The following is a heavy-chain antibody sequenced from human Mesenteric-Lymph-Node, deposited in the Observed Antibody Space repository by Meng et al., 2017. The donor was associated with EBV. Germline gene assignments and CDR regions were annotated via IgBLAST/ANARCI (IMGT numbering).Heavy chain of an antibody. CDR1: GGSIHISNW. V-gene: IGHV4-4*02. CDR3: ATESQYYDGSDYP. CDR2: IYHSGST. J-gene: IGHJ5*02. Sequence: QALQQEWGPVLVKPSAPLSLTCAVSGGSIHISNWWSWVRQPPGKGLEWIGEIYHSGSTNYNPSLKSRVTISVDASKNQFSLKLSSVTAADTAVYYCATESQYYDGSDYPWGQGTLVTVSS. D-gene: IGHD3-22*01.